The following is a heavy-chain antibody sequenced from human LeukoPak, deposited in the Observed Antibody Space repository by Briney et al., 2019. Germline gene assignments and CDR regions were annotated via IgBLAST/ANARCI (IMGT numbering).Heavy chain of an antibody. D-gene: IGHD1-1*01. V-gene: IGHV3-30*02. J-gene: IGHJ4*02. CDR2: IRYDGTIK. Sequence: PGGSLRLSCAASGFTFTDYGIHWGRQAPGKGLGGVAVIRYDGTIKYYADSVKGRFNISRDNSRNTLYLQMNSLRTEDTAVYYCAKVGTASKPSDLDYWGQGTLVTVSS. CDR1: GFTFTDYG. CDR3: AKVGTASKPSDLDY.